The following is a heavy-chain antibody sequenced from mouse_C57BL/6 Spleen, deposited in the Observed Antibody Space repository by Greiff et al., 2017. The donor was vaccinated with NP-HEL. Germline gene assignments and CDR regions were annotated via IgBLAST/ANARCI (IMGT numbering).Heavy chain of an antibody. CDR1: GYTFTSYW. CDR3: AGYSNYGEFAY. V-gene: IGHV1-52*01. Sequence: VQLQQPGAELVRPGSSVKLSCKASGYTFTSYWMHWVKQRPIQGLEWIGNIDPSDSETHYNQKFKDKATLTVDKSSSTAYMQLSSLTSEDSAVYYCAGYSNYGEFAYWGQGTLVTVSA. J-gene: IGHJ3*01. CDR2: IDPSDSET. D-gene: IGHD2-5*01.